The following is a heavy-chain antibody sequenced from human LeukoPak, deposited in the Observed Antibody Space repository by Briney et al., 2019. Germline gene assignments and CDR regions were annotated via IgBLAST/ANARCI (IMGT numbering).Heavy chain of an antibody. CDR2: ISSNGGST. V-gene: IGHV3-64*01. CDR3: ARRIGSGRIDY. J-gene: IGHJ4*02. Sequence: GGSLRLSCAASGFTFSSYAMHWVRQAPGKGLEYVSAISSNGGSTYYANSVKGRFTISRDNSKNTLYLQMGSLRAEDMAVYYCARRIGSGRIDYWGQGTLVTVSS. CDR1: GFTFSSYA. D-gene: IGHD6-19*01.